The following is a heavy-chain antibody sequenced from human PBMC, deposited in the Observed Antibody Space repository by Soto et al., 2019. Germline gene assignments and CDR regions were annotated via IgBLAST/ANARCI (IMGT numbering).Heavy chain of an antibody. CDR1: EFSFDDDA. V-gene: IGHV3-23*01. CDR2: ITYTSVST. D-gene: IGHD6-13*01. Sequence: GGSLRLSCAASEFSFDDDAMSWVRQAPGKGLEWVSSITYTSVSTYYVDSVKGRFTISRDNSKDTLYLQMNSLRAEDTAIYYCAKASVWYPYFDSWGQGT. J-gene: IGHJ4*02. CDR3: AKASVWYPYFDS.